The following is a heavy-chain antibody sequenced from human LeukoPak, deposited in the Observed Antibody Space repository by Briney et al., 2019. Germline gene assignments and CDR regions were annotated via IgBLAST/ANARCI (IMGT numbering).Heavy chain of an antibody. D-gene: IGHD2-2*01. Sequence: SETLSLTCAVYGGSFSGYSWSWVRQPPGKGLEWVGDINHSGSTNYNPSLKSGVTISVDTSTNQFTLKLSSATAADTDVYYCARDQYHLLSLDYWGQGTLVTVSS. CDR1: GGSFSGYS. V-gene: IGHV4-34*01. J-gene: IGHJ4*02. CDR3: ARDQYHLLSLDY. CDR2: INHSGST.